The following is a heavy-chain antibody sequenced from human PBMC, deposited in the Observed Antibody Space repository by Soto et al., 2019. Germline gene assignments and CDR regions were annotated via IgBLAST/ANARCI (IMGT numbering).Heavy chain of an antibody. J-gene: IGHJ4*02. D-gene: IGHD5-18*01. CDR2: IIPILGIA. V-gene: IGHV1-69*02. CDR3: ARALVDTATFDY. CDR1: GGTFSSYT. Sequence: GASVKVSCKASGGTFSSYTISWVRQAPGQGLEWMGRIIPILGIANYAQKFQGRVTITADKSTSTAYMELSSLRSEDTAVYYCARALVDTATFDYWGQGTLVTVSS.